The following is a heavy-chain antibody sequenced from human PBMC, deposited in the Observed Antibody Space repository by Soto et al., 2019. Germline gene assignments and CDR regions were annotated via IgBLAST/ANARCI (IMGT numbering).Heavy chain of an antibody. CDR2: IIPIFGTA. Sequence: QVQLVQSGAEVKKPGSSVKVSCKASGGTFSSYAISWVRQAPGQGLEWMGGIIPIFGTANYAQKFQCRVTITADKSTSTAYMELSSLRSEDTAVYYCAGAAVAGTRDYYYYGMDVWGQGTTVTVSS. D-gene: IGHD6-19*01. CDR1: GGTFSSYA. V-gene: IGHV1-69*06. CDR3: AGAAVAGTRDYYYYGMDV. J-gene: IGHJ6*02.